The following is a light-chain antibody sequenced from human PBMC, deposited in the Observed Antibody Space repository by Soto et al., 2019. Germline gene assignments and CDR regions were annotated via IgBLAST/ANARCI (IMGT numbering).Light chain of an antibody. CDR3: CSYAGNYYV. V-gene: IGLV2-11*01. Sequence: QSVLTQPRSVSGSPGQSVTISCTGTSSDVGGYNYVSWYQQHPGKAPKLMMYDVSKRPSGVPDRFSGSKSGNTASLTISGLQAEDEADYYCCSYAGNYYVFGTGTKLTVL. CDR1: SSDVGGYNY. J-gene: IGLJ1*01. CDR2: DVS.